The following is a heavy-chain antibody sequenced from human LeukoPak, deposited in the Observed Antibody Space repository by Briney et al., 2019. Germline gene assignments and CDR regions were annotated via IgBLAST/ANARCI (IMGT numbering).Heavy chain of an antibody. CDR3: AKDQGGATGAFDP. V-gene: IGHV3-23*01. CDR2: INDNGSTR. CDR1: GFTFSNYA. J-gene: IGHJ5*02. Sequence: GGSLRLSCGASGFTFSNYAMSWVRQAPGKGLEWVSGINDNGSTRFYAASVKGRFTSSRDNPKNTLYLHMNSLRGDDTAVYHCAKDQGGATGAFDPWGQGTLVTVSS. D-gene: IGHD1-26*01.